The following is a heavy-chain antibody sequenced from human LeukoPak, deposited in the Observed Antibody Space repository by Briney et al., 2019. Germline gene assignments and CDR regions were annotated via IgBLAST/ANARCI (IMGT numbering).Heavy chain of an antibody. CDR3: ASYKTYYDSSCNPFDY. CDR2: IYHNGNT. J-gene: IGHJ4*02. V-gene: IGHV4-38-2*02. Sequence: PSETLSLTCTVFGYSISSAYSWGWIRQPPGKGLEWIGSIYHNGNTHYNSSLKSRVTISVDTSENQFSLKLSSVTAADTAVYYCASYKTYYDSSCNPFDYWGQGTLVTVSS. D-gene: IGHD3-22*01. CDR1: GYSISSAYS.